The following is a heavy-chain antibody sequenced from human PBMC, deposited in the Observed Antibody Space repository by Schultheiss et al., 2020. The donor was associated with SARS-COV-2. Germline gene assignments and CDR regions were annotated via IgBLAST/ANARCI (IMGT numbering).Heavy chain of an antibody. Sequence: GGSLRLSCAASGFTFSNAWMSWVRQAPGKGLEWVSYISSSSSYIYYADSVKGRFTISRDNAKNSLYLQMNSLRAEDTAVYYCARDLFDGYCSGGSCYSGFDYWGQGTLVTVSS. CDR3: ARDLFDGYCSGGSCYSGFDY. CDR2: ISSSSSYI. V-gene: IGHV3-21*05. CDR1: GFTFSNAW. D-gene: IGHD2-15*01. J-gene: IGHJ4*02.